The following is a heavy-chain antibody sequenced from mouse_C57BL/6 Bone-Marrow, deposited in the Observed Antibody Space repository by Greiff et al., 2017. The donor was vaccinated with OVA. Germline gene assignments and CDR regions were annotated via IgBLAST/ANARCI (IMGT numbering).Heavy chain of an antibody. CDR1: GYAFSSSW. V-gene: IGHV1-82*01. J-gene: IGHJ2*01. CDR2: IYPGDGDT. D-gene: IGHD2-3*01. CDR3: ARHEDGYYASYFDY. Sequence: QVQLQQSGPELVKPGASVKISCKASGYAFSSSWMNWVKQRPGKVLEWIGRIYPGDGDTNYNGKFKGKATLTADKSSSTAYMQLSSLTSEDSAVYFCARHEDGYYASYFDYWGQGTTLTVSS.